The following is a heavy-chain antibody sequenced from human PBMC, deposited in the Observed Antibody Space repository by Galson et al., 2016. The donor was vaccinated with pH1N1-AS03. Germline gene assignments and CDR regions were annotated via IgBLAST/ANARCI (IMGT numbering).Heavy chain of an antibody. D-gene: IGHD3-3*01. V-gene: IGHV4-4*09. CDR2: TQTTGNT. J-gene: IGHJ2*01. CDR3: ARDPPLEIGWYFDL. Sequence: WSWIRQPPGKGLEWIGYTQTTGNTKYNPSLKSRVTMSIDTSKNQFSLHLMSVTAADTALYYCARDPPLEIGWYFDLWGRGTLVTVSS.